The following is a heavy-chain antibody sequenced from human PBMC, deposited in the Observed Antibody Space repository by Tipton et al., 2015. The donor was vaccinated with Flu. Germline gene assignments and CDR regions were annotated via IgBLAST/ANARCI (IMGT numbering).Heavy chain of an antibody. J-gene: IGHJ2*01. V-gene: IGHV3-74*01. D-gene: IGHD5-12*01. CDR3: VRRSFDGGYFDL. CDR2: ISGDGSTT. Sequence: SLRLSCAASGFTFSIYWMHWVRQAPGKGPLWVSRISGDGSTTLYADAVRGRFTISRDNAKNSLYVQMNSLRAEDTAIYYCVRRSFDGGYFDLWGRGTLVTVSS. CDR1: GFTFSIYW.